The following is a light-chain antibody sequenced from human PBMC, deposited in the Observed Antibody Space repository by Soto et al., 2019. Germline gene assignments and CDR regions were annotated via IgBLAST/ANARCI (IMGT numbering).Light chain of an antibody. V-gene: IGKV1-39*01. CDR1: QSISSY. CDR3: QQNYSTPPT. CDR2: AAS. Sequence: DIQMTQSPSSLSASVGDRVTITCRASQSISSYVNWYQQKPGKAPKLLIYAASRFQSVIPSRFSGSGSGTDFTLTISSLQPEDFATYYCQQNYSTPPTFGSGTNVDIK. J-gene: IGKJ3*01.